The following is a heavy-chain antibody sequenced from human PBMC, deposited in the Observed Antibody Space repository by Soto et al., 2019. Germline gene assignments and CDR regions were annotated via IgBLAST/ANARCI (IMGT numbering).Heavy chain of an antibody. D-gene: IGHD1-7*01. CDR1: GGTFSSYA. J-gene: IGHJ4*02. V-gene: IGHV1-69*01. Sequence: QVQLVQSGAEVKKPGSSVKVSCKASGGTFSSYAISWVRQAPGQGLEWMGEIIPIFGTANYAQKFQGRVTITADESTSSAYRELSSLRSEVTAVYYCARDRGTGTTRFDYWGQGTLVTVSS. CDR3: ARDRGTGTTRFDY. CDR2: IIPIFGTA.